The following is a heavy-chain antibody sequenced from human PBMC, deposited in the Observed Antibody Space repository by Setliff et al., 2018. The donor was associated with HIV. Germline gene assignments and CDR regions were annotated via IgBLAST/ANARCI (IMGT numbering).Heavy chain of an antibody. Sequence: PSETLSLTCAVYGGSFSTYYWSWIRQSPGKRLEWLGEVNHSGGTNYNPSLKRRLIISSDASKNQSSLRLKSVTAADTAVYFCARRILRSAFDFWGHGTLVTVSS. D-gene: IGHD2-15*01. CDR3: ARRILRSAFDF. CDR1: GGSFSTYY. CDR2: VNHSGGT. J-gene: IGHJ4*01. V-gene: IGHV4-34*01.